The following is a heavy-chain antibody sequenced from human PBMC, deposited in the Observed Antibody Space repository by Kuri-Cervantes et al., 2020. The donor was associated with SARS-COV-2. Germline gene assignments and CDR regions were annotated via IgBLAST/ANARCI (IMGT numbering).Heavy chain of an antibody. V-gene: IGHV3-48*02. D-gene: IGHD6-19*01. CDR2: VIPNSNTI. J-gene: IGHJ5*02. CDR3: ARDMSKGQWLGRGWFDP. CDR1: GFSFRIYS. Sequence: GESLKISCIAYGFSFRIYSMNWVRQAPGKGLEWVSYVIPNSNTIYYADSVKGLFTISRDNAKNLLYLQMNSLRDDDTAVYYCARDMSKGQWLGRGWFDPWGQGTLVTVSS.